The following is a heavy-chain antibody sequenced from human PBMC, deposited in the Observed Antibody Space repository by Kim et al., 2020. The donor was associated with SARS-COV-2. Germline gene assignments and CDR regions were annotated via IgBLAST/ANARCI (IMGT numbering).Heavy chain of an antibody. CDR2: IKSKTDGGTT. CDR1: GFTFSNAW. CDR3: TTGGVIVGATSFR. J-gene: IGHJ3*01. D-gene: IGHD1-26*01. Sequence: GGSLRLSCAASGFTFSNAWMSWVRQAPGKGLEWVGRIKSKTDGGTTDYAAPVKGRFTISRDDSKNTLYLQMNSLKTEDTAVYYCTTGGVIVGATSFRWGQGTMVTVSS. V-gene: IGHV3-15*01.